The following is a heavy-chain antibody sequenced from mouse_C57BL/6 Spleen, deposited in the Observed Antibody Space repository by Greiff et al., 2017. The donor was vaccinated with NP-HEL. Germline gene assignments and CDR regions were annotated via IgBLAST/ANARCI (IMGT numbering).Heavy chain of an antibody. CDR1: GYTFTSYW. Sequence: QVQLQQPGAELVKPGASVKLSCKASGYTFTSYWMQWVKQRPGQGLEWIGEIDPSDSYTNYNQKFKGKATLTVDTSSSTAYMQLSSLTSVDSAVYYCARVNGSKYFDVWGTGTTVTVSS. CDR3: ARVNGSKYFDV. CDR2: IDPSDSYT. D-gene: IGHD1-1*01. J-gene: IGHJ1*03. V-gene: IGHV1-50*01.